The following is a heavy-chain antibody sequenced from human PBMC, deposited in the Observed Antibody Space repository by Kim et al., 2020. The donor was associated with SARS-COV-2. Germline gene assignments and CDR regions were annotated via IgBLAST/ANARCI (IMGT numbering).Heavy chain of an antibody. Sequence: ASVKVSCKASGYTIIYGISWVRQAPGQGLEWMGWISAYNSNTIYAQKLQGRVTMTTDTSTSTAYMELRSLRSDDTAVYYCVRVETDYYDGSGYYHYWGQGTLVTVTS. CDR1: GYTIIYG. D-gene: IGHD3-22*01. V-gene: IGHV1-18*01. CDR2: ISAYNSNT. CDR3: VRVETDYYDGSGYYHY. J-gene: IGHJ4*02.